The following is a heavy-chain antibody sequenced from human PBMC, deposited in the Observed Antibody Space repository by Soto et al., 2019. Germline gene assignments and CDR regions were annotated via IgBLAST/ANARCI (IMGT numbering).Heavy chain of an antibody. V-gene: IGHV3-15*01. J-gene: IGHJ6*02. Sequence: GGSLRLSCAASGFTFSNAWMSWVRQAPGKGLEWVGRIKSKTDGGATDYAAPVKGRFTISRDDSNNTLYLQMNSLKTEDTAVYYCTTTHGRFYYGMDVWGQGTTVTVSS. CDR2: IKSKTDGGAT. CDR1: GFTFSNAW. CDR3: TTTHGRFYYGMDV. D-gene: IGHD1-26*01.